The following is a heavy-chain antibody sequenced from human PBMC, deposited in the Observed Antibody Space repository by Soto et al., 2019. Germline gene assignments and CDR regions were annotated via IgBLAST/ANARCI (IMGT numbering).Heavy chain of an antibody. J-gene: IGHJ6*02. V-gene: IGHV3-15*07. D-gene: IGHD3-22*01. CDR1: GFIFSNAW. Sequence: GGSLRLSWAAFGFIFSNAWRNCVRQAPGKGLEWVGRIKSKTDGGTTDYAAPVKGRFTISRDDSKNTLYLQMNSLKTEDTAVYYCTSTPAYDSSGFTPSGMDVWGQGTTVTVSS. CDR2: IKSKTDGGTT. CDR3: TSTPAYDSSGFTPSGMDV.